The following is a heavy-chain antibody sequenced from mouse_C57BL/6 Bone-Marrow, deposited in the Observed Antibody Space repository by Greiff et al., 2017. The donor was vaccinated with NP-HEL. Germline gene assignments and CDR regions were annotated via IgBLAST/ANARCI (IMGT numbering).Heavy chain of an antibody. CDR1: GFTFSDYY. CDR2: ISNGGGST. CDR3: ASSYYYGSSYWFAY. J-gene: IGHJ3*01. D-gene: IGHD1-1*01. V-gene: IGHV5-12*01. Sequence: EVKLVESGGGLVQPGGSLKLSCAASGFTFSDYYMYWVRQTPEKRLEWVAYISNGGGSTYYPDTVKGRFTISRDNAKNTLYLQMSRLKSEDTAMYYCASSYYYGSSYWFAYWGQGTLVTVSA.